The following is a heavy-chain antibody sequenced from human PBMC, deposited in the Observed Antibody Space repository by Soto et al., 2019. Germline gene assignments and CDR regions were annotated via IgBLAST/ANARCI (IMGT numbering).Heavy chain of an antibody. V-gene: IGHV1-8*01. D-gene: IGHD1-20*01. Sequence: ASVKVSCKASGYTFTSYDIYWVRQATGQGLEWMGWMNPNTGNSGYAQKFQGRVTMTSDTSISTAHMELSSLRSEDTAVYYCARRAETNSWNGFGADKYYFDFWGQGTLVTVSS. J-gene: IGHJ4*02. CDR3: ARRAETNSWNGFGADKYYFDF. CDR1: GYTFTSYD. CDR2: MNPNTGNS.